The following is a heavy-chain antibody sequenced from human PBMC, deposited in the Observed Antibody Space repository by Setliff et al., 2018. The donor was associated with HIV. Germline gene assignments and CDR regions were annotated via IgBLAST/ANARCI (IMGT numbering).Heavy chain of an antibody. CDR1: GGSISSSSYY. Sequence: SETLSLTCTVSGGSISSSSYYWGWIRQPPGKGLEWIGSIYYSGSTNYSPSLKSRVTISVDKSKNQFSLRLTSVTAADTAVYFCARGVIETDYDYVDIYYYNYMDVWGKGTTVTVSS. D-gene: IGHD5-12*01. V-gene: IGHV4-39*07. J-gene: IGHJ6*03. CDR2: IYYSGST. CDR3: ARGVIETDYDYVDIYYYNYMDV.